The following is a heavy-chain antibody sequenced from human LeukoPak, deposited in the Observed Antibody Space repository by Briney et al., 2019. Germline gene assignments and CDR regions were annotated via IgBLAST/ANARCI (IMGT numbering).Heavy chain of an antibody. D-gene: IGHD6-6*01. CDR1: GFTFSSYS. CDR3: ARDKVYSSSYYYYGMDV. J-gene: IGHJ6*02. CDR2: ISSSSSYI. Sequence: GGSLRLSCAASGFTFSSYSMNWVRQAPGKGLEWVSSISSSSSYIYYADSVKGRFTISRDNAKNSLYLQMNSLRAEDTAVYYCARDKVYSSSYYYYGMDVWAKGPRSPSP. V-gene: IGHV3-21*01.